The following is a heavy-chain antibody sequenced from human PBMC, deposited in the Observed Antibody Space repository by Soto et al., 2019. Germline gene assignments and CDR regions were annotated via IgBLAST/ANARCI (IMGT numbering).Heavy chain of an antibody. Sequence: SLRLSCAASGFTLSSYSMNWVRQAPGKGLEWVSYISSSSSTIDYADSVKGRFTISRDNAKNSLYLQMNSLRDEDTAVYYCARGSPVRGYGMYVWGQGTTVTVS. CDR3: ARGSPVRGYGMYV. V-gene: IGHV3-48*02. D-gene: IGHD4-4*01. CDR2: ISSSSSTI. J-gene: IGHJ6*02. CDR1: GFTLSSYS.